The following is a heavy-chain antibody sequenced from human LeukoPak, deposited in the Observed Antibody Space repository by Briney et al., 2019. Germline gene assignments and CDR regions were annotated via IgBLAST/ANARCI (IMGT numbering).Heavy chain of an antibody. D-gene: IGHD6-19*01. J-gene: IGHJ4*02. Sequence: SETLSLTCTVSGGSISSYYWSWIRQPPGKRLEWIGYISYSGSTNYNPSHKSRVTISIDTSKNQFSLKLNSVTAADTAVYFCARDAYTSGFRFVDYWGPGILVTVSS. CDR2: ISYSGST. CDR3: ARDAYTSGFRFVDY. V-gene: IGHV4-59*01. CDR1: GGSISSYY.